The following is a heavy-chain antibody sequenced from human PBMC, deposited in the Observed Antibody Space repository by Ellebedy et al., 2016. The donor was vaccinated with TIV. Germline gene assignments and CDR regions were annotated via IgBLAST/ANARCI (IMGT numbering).Heavy chain of an antibody. CDR3: ARPMVTTTYYYYAVDV. Sequence: ASVKVSXXSSGDTFSTYAISWVRQAPGQGLEWIGGIIPIYGTTNYAQKFRGRVTITADESTRTAYMELSSLRSEDTAVYYCARPMVTTTYYYYAVDVWGQGTAVIVSS. CDR2: IIPIYGTT. CDR1: GDTFSTYA. J-gene: IGHJ6*02. V-gene: IGHV1-69*13. D-gene: IGHD4-17*01.